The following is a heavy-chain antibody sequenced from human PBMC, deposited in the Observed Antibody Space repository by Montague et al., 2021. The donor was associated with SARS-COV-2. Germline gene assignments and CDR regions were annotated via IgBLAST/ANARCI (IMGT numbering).Heavy chain of an antibody. J-gene: IGHJ6*02. V-gene: IGHV4-59*08. CDR3: ARRPIGSFPRYGMDV. Sequence: SETLSLTCTVSGGSISSYYWSWIRQPPGKGLEWIGYIYYSGSTSYNPSLKSRVTISVDTSKNQFSLKLSSVTAADTAVYYCARRPIGSFPRYGMDVWGQGTTVTVSS. CDR1: GGSISSYY. CDR2: IYYSGST. D-gene: IGHD2-15*01.